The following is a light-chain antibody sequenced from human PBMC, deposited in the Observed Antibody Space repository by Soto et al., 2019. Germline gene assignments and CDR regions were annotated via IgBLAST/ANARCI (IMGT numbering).Light chain of an antibody. CDR2: GAS. Sequence: ETVITQSPATLSVSPGEIATPSCRASQRLSHDLAWYQQKPGQAPRLLMYGASSRATGVPARFSGSVSATDCTLTISSLESEDFAVYYCQQYNIRPYTFGQGTKVDIK. V-gene: IGKV3-15*01. CDR1: QRLSHD. J-gene: IGKJ2*01. CDR3: QQYNIRPYT.